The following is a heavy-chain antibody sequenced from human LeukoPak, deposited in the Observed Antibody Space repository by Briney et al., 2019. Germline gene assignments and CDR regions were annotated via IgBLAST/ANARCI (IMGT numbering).Heavy chain of an antibody. J-gene: IGHJ3*02. D-gene: IGHD3-22*01. Sequence: SETLSLTCTVSNASISSNTYYRAWIRQPPGKGLEYIGSINYRGSTYYNPSLKSRVTLSVDTSKNQFSLKLNSVTAADTAVYYCARGQDSRVIVVVIKGRRAFDIWGQGTMVTVSS. CDR1: NASISSNTYY. CDR2: INYRGST. CDR3: ARGQDSRVIVVVIKGRRAFDI. V-gene: IGHV4-39*07.